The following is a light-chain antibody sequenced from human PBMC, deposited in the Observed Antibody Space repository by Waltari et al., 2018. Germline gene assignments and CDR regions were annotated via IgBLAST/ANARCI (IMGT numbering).Light chain of an antibody. Sequence: EIVFTQSPATLSLSPGERATLSCRASQTVRSFLAWYPQKPGQAPRLLIFYASSRAPGIPAKFRGSGSGTDFTLTVSNLEPEDFAVYYCLQRSNWPYTFGQGTRVEIK. CDR3: LQRSNWPYT. V-gene: IGKV3-11*01. CDR1: QTVRSF. CDR2: YAS. J-gene: IGKJ2*01.